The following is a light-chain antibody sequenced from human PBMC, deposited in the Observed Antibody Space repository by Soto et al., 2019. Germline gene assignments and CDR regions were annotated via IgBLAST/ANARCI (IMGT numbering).Light chain of an antibody. CDR3: QQYYRTPLT. Sequence: DIVMTQSPDSLAVSLGERATINCKSSQSVLYSSNNKNYLAWYQQKPGQPPKLLIYWASTRESGVPDRFSGSGSGTDFTLTISSLQAEDVAVYYQQQYYRTPLTFGGGTKVEIK. CDR2: WAS. CDR1: QSVLYSSNNKNY. V-gene: IGKV4-1*01. J-gene: IGKJ4*01.